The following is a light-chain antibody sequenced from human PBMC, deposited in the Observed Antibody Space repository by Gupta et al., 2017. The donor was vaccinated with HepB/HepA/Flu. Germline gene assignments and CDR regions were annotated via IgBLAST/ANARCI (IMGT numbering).Light chain of an antibody. CDR1: SSDVGGYNY. Sequence: QSALTQPRSVSASPRPPVTISSPGTSSDVGGYNYVSWYQQHPGNAPKLMIYDVSKRPSGVPDRFSGSKSGNTASLTISGLQAEDEADYYCCSYAGSYTWVFGGGTKLTVL. CDR2: DVS. J-gene: IGLJ2*01. V-gene: IGLV2-11*01. CDR3: CSYAGSYTWV.